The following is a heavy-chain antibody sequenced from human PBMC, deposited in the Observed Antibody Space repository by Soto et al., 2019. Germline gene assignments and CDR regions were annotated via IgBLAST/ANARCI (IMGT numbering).Heavy chain of an antibody. CDR1: GFTFSGSA. Sequence: PGGSMRLSCAASGFTFSGSAMHWVRQASGKGLEWVGRIRSKANSYATAYAASVKGRFTISRDDSKNTAYLQMYSLKTEDTAVYYCISLRGGPDFAPWGKGTLVTVSS. V-gene: IGHV3-73*01. CDR3: ISLRGGPDFAP. CDR2: IRSKANSYAT. D-gene: IGHD2-15*01. J-gene: IGHJ5*02.